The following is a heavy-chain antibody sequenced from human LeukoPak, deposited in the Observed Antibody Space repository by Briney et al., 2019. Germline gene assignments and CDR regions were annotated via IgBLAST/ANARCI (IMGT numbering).Heavy chain of an antibody. D-gene: IGHD4-11*01. CDR2: IYYSGST. CDR3: ARQGPLTTAVTTRTNPFDY. Sequence: SDTLSLTCTVSGGSISTYYWTWIRQPPGKGLEWIGYIYYSGSTSYNPSLKSRVTISVDTSKNQFSLKLNSVTAADTAVYYCARQGPLTTAVTTRTNPFDYWGQGTLVTVSS. CDR1: GGSISTYY. J-gene: IGHJ4*02. V-gene: IGHV4-59*08.